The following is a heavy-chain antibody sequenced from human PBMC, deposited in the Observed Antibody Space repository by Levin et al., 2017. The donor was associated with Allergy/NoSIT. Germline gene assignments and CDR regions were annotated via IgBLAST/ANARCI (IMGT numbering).Heavy chain of an antibody. J-gene: IGHJ4*02. V-gene: IGHV3-15*01. Sequence: PSETLSLTCAASGFTFSNAWMSWVRQAPGKGLEWVGRIKSKTDGGTTDYAAPVKGRFTISRDDSKNTLYLQMNSLKTEDTAVYYCTTSLTWIQLWRNVVYWGQGTLVTVSS. CDR1: GFTFSNAW. D-gene: IGHD5-18*01. CDR3: TTSLTWIQLWRNVVY. CDR2: IKSKTDGGTT.